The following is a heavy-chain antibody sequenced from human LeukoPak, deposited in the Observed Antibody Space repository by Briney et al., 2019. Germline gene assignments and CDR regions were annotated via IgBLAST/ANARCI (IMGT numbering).Heavy chain of an antibody. D-gene: IGHD3-16*01. CDR2: MNPNSGNT. CDR1: GYTFTSHD. CDR3: ARGPSDYDYVWGSSYYGMDV. J-gene: IGHJ6*02. Sequence: ASVKVSCKASGYTFTSHDINWVRQATGQGLEWMGWMNPNSGNTGYAQKFQGRVTMTRNTSISTAYMELSSLRSEDTAVYYCARGPSDYDYVWGSSYYGMDVWGQGTTVTVSS. V-gene: IGHV1-8*01.